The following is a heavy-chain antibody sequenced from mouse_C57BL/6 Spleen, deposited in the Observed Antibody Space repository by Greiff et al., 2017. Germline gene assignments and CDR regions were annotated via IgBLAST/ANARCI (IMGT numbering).Heavy chain of an antibody. CDR1: GYTFTSYW. Sequence: QVQLQQPGAELVKPGASVKLSCKASGYTFTSYWMHWVKQRPGQGLEWIGMIHPNSGSTNYNEKFKGKATLTVDKSSSTAYMHLSSLTSEDSAVXDCARSGYSNYAWFAYWGQGTMVTVSA. D-gene: IGHD2-5*01. J-gene: IGHJ3*01. V-gene: IGHV1-64*01. CDR2: IHPNSGST. CDR3: ARSGYSNYAWFAY.